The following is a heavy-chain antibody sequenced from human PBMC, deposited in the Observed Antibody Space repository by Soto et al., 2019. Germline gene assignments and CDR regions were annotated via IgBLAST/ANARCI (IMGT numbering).Heavy chain of an antibody. CDR3: ARDVGKKGDY. CDR2: ISSSSSYI. V-gene: IGHV3-21*01. Sequence: EVQLVESGGGLVKPGGSLRLSCAASGFTFSSYSMNWVRQAPGKGLEWVSSISSSSSYIYYADPVKGRFTISRDNAKNSLYLQMNSLRAEDTAVYYCARDVGKKGDYWGQGTLVTVSS. CDR1: GFTFSSYS. D-gene: IGHD1-1*01. J-gene: IGHJ4*02.